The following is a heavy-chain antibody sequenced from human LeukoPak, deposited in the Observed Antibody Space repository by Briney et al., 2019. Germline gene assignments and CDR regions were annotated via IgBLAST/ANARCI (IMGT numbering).Heavy chain of an antibody. CDR3: AKTGSLFGRFLDH. CDR1: AGSMNNYY. V-gene: IGHV4-59*01. CDR2: MHPGGTT. Sequence: SETLSLTCSVFAGSMNNYYWTWIRQPPGKGLEWVGNMHPGGTTKFHPSLEGRVTMSIDTSNKQFSLRLRSVTAAHTATYYCAKTGSLFGRFLDHWGPGALVIVSS. D-gene: IGHD3-10*02. J-gene: IGHJ4*02.